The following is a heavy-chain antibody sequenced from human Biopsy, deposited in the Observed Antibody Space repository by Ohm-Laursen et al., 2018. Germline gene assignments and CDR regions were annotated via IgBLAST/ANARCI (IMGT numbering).Heavy chain of an antibody. D-gene: IGHD2-2*01. Sequence: SLRLSCAASGFSFSSYSMHWVRQAPGKGLEWVSSISSSSNFIYYGDSVKGRFTISRGNAKNSLYLQMNSLRAEDTAVYYCARVLLPAAAVHYGMDVWGQGTTVTVSS. J-gene: IGHJ6*02. CDR3: ARVLLPAAAVHYGMDV. CDR1: GFSFSSYS. CDR2: ISSSSNFI. V-gene: IGHV3-21*01.